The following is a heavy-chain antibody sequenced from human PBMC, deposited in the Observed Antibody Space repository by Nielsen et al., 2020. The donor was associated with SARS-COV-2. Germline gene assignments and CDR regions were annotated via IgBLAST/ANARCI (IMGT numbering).Heavy chain of an antibody. Sequence: GSLRLSCTVSGGSISSSSYYWGWIRQPPGKGLEWIGTIYYSGSTYYNPFLKSRVTISVDTSKNQFSLKLSSVTAADTAVYYCAGHRRGYSEDYGMDVWGQGTTVTVSS. V-gene: IGHV4-39*01. D-gene: IGHD5-18*01. CDR2: IYYSGST. CDR3: AGHRRGYSEDYGMDV. J-gene: IGHJ6*02. CDR1: GGSISSSSYY.